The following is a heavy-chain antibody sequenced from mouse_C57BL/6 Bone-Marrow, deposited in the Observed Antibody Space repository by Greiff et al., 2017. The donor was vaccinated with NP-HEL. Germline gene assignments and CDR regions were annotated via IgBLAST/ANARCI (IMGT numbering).Heavy chain of an antibody. Sequence: VQLQQSGPGLVKPSQTVFLTCTVTGISITTGNYRWSWIRQFPGNKLEWIGYIYYSGTITYNPSLTSRTTITRDTPKNQFFLEMNSLTAEDTATDDCARESYGNFSYWYFDVWGTGTTVTVSS. V-gene: IGHV3-5*01. J-gene: IGHJ1*03. CDR3: ARESYGNFSYWYFDV. CDR2: IYYSGTI. CDR1: GISITTGNYR. D-gene: IGHD2-1*01.